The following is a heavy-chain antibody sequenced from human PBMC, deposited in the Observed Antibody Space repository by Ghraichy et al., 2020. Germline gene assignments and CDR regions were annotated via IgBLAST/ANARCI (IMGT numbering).Heavy chain of an antibody. V-gene: IGHV4-34*01. CDR2: INHSGST. CDR3: ARSSRITIFGVVIRRDHCCYYGMDV. Sequence: SETLSLTCAVYGGSFSGYYWSWIRQPPGKRLEWIGEINHSGSTNYNPSLKSRVTISVDTSKNQFSLKLSSVTAADTAVYYCARSSRITIFGVVIRRDHCCYYGMDVWGQGTTVTVSS. D-gene: IGHD3-3*01. CDR1: GGSFSGYY. J-gene: IGHJ6*02.